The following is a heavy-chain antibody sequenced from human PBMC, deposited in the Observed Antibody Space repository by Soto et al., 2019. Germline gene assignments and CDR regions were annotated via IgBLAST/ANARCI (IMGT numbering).Heavy chain of an antibody. V-gene: IGHV4-4*02. CDR2: IYHSGST. D-gene: IGHD3-10*01. CDR3: ARKGITMVRGVIIMRNWFDP. Sequence: QVQLQESGPGLVKPSGTLSLTCAVSGGSISSSNWWSWVRQPPGKGLEWIGEIYHSGSTNYNPSLKTRVTTSVDKSKKQFSLKLSSVTAADTAVYYCARKGITMVRGVIIMRNWFDPWGQGTLVTVSS. CDR1: GGSISSSNW. J-gene: IGHJ5*02.